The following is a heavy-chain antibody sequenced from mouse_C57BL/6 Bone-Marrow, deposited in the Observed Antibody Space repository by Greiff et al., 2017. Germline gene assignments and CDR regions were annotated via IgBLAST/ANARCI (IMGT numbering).Heavy chain of an antibody. CDR3: TRGYSNPYYFDY. Sequence: EVKLVESGAELVRPGASVKLSCTASGFNIKDYYMHWVKQRPEQGLAWIGRIDPEDGDTEYAPKFQGKATMTADTSSNTAYLQLSSLTSEDTAVYYCTRGYSNPYYFDYWGQGTTLTVSS. J-gene: IGHJ2*01. CDR1: GFNIKDYY. V-gene: IGHV14-1*01. D-gene: IGHD2-5*01. CDR2: IDPEDGDT.